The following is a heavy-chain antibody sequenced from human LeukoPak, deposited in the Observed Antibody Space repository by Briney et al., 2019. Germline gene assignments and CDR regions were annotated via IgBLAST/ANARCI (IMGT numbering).Heavy chain of an antibody. J-gene: IGHJ4*02. V-gene: IGHV4-39*07. Sequence: SETLSLTCTVSGGSISSSSYYWGWIRQPPGKGLEWIGSIYYSGSTNYNPSLKSRVTISVDTSKNQFSLKLSSVTAADTAVYYCARERWGTGIDYWGQGTLVAVSS. CDR1: GGSISSSSYY. CDR2: IYYSGST. CDR3: ARERWGTGIDY. D-gene: IGHD3-10*01.